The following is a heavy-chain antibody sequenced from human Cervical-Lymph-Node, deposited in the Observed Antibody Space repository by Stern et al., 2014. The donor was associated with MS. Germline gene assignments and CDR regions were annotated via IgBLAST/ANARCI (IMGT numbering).Heavy chain of an antibody. D-gene: IGHD6-6*01. J-gene: IGHJ6*02. CDR2: ISYDGSNK. V-gene: IGHV3-30*18. CDR1: GFTFSSYG. Sequence: VHLVESGGGVVQPGRSLRLSCAASGFTFSSYGMHWVRQAPGKGLEWVAVISYDGSNKYYADSVKGRFTISRDNSKNTLYLQMNSLRADYTAVYYCAKSSSPSHYYYYGMDVWGQGTTVTVSS. CDR3: AKSSSPSHYYYYGMDV.